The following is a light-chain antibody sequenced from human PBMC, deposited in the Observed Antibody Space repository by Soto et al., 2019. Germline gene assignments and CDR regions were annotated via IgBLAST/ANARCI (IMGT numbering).Light chain of an antibody. CDR1: SSNIGAGYA. Sequence: QSVLTQPPSVSGAPGQRVTISCTGSSSNIGAGYAVHWYQQLPGTAPKLLIYANSNRPSGVPDRFSGSKSGTSASLAITGLQADAEAADCCHSYYGSGTLRVFGTRTKLTVL. CDR2: ANS. J-gene: IGLJ1*01. V-gene: IGLV1-40*01. CDR3: HSYYGSGTLRV.